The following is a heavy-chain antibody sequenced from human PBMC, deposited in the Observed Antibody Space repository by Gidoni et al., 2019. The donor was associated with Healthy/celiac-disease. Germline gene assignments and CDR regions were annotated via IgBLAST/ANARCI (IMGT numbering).Heavy chain of an antibody. CDR2: ISSSGSTI. D-gene: IGHD3-10*02. Sequence: EVQLVESGVGLVQPGGSMRLSCAASGFTFSSYEMNWVRQAPGKGLEWVSYISSSGSTIYYADSVKGRFTISRDKAKNSLYLQMNSLRAEDTAVYYCARDHDYYVDYWGQGTLVTVSS. CDR1: GFTFSSYE. V-gene: IGHV3-48*03. J-gene: IGHJ4*02. CDR3: ARDHDYYVDY.